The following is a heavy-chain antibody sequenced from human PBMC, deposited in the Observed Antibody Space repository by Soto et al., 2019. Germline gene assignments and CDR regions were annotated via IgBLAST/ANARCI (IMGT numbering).Heavy chain of an antibody. CDR3: AHSLTAAGTVDY. CDR2: IYWDDAE. D-gene: IGHD6-13*01. CDR1: GFSLSTSGVG. V-gene: IGHV2-5*02. J-gene: IGHJ4*01. Sequence: GSGPTLVNPTQTLTLTCTFSGFSLSTSGVGVGWIRQPPGEALEWLALIYWDDAERYSPSLKSRLTITKDTSKNQVFLTMTNMEPVDTATYYCAHSLTAAGTVDYWGQGTLVTVSS.